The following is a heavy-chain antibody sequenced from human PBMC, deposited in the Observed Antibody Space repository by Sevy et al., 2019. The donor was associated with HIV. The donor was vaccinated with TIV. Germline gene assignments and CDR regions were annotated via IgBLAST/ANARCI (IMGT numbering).Heavy chain of an antibody. D-gene: IGHD5-12*01. V-gene: IGHV3-74*01. CDR1: EFSFSRFW. CDR2: INSDETST. CDR3: ARRDGYTRRAFDM. J-gene: IGHJ3*02. Sequence: GGSLRLSCAASEFSFSRFWMHWVRQAPGKGLVWVSRINSDETSTSYADSVKGRFTISSDNARHTLFLQMNSLTVEDTAVYYCARRDGYTRRAFDMWGQGTMVTVSS.